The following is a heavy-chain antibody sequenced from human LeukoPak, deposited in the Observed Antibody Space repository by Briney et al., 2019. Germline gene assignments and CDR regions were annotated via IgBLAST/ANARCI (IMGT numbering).Heavy chain of an antibody. CDR3: AREYYYDSSDAFDT. D-gene: IGHD3-22*01. CDR1: GFTFSSYG. V-gene: IGHV3-33*01. Sequence: PGGSLRLSCAASGFTFSSYGMHWVRQAPGKGLEWVAVIWYDGGNKYYADSVKGRFTISRDNSKNTLYLQMNSLRAEDTAVYYCAREYYYDSSDAFDTWGQGTMVTVSS. J-gene: IGHJ3*02. CDR2: IWYDGGNK.